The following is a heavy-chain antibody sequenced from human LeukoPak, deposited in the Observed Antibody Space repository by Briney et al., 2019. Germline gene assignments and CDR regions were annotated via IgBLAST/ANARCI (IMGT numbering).Heavy chain of an antibody. CDR3: AKELLDAPTPGAY. V-gene: IGHV4-4*02. Sequence: PSETLCLTCAVSIDSTNGNYWSWVRQSPGKGLEWIGEVHRSRSTNYTPSLKRRVTISIDRSKDQISLDLTSVTAADTAVYYCAKELLDAPTPGAYWGQGILVTVSS. CDR1: IDSTNGNY. J-gene: IGHJ4*02. D-gene: IGHD2-21*01. CDR2: VHRSRST.